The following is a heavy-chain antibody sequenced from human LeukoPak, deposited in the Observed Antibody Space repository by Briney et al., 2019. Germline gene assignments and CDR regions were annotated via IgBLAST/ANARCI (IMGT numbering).Heavy chain of an antibody. D-gene: IGHD2-15*01. J-gene: IGHJ6*02. V-gene: IGHV3-21*01. CDR1: GSTTSNNY. CDR3: TKDGRVASAATRPTYYYGMDV. CDR2: ISSRGSYI. Sequence: GGSLRLSCAASGSTTSNNYMNWVRQAPGKGLEWVSCISSRGSYIYYADSVKGRFTISRDNAKNSLYLQMNSLRAEDTAVYYCTKDGRVASAATRPTYYYGMDVWGQGTTVIVSS.